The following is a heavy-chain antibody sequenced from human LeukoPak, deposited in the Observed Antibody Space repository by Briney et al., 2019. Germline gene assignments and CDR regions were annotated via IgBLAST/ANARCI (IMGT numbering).Heavy chain of an antibody. CDR3: AKGRRRRGELRYFDWLSNDYYYYGMDV. CDR1: GFTFDDYA. CDR2: ISGDGGST. D-gene: IGHD3-9*01. V-gene: IGHV3-43*02. Sequence: GGSLRLSCAASGFTFDDYAMHWVRQAPGKGLEWVSLISGDGGSTDYADSVKGRFTISRDNSKNSLYLQMNSLRTEDTALYYCAKGRRRRGELRYFDWLSNDYYYYGMDVWGQGTTVTVSS. J-gene: IGHJ6*02.